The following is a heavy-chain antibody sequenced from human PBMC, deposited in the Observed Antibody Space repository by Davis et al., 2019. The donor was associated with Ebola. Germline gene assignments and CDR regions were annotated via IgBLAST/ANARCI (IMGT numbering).Heavy chain of an antibody. V-gene: IGHV1-3*01. Sequence: ASVKVSCKASGYTFTSYAMHWVRQAPGQRLEWMGWINAGNGNTKYSQKFQGRVTITRDTSASTAYMELSSLGSEDTAVYYCARVRPYYCSSTSCYGMDVWGQGTTVTVSS. J-gene: IGHJ6*02. D-gene: IGHD2-2*01. CDR1: GYTFTSYA. CDR3: ARVRPYYCSSTSCYGMDV. CDR2: INAGNGNT.